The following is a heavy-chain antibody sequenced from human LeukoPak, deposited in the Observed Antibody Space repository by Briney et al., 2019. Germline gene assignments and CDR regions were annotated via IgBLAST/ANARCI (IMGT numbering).Heavy chain of an antibody. CDR2: ISAYNGNT. Sequence: ASVKVSCKASGYTFTSYGISWVRQAPGQGLEWMGWISAYNGNTNYAQKLQGRVTMTTDTSTSTAYMELRSLRSDDTAVYYCARLKRGGTYSSSSVLFDYWGQGTLSPSPQ. CDR1: GYTFTSYG. V-gene: IGHV1-18*01. D-gene: IGHD6-6*01. CDR3: ARLKRGGTYSSSSVLFDY. J-gene: IGHJ4*02.